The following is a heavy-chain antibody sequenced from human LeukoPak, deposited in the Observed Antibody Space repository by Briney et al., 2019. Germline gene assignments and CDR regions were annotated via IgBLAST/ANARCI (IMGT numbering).Heavy chain of an antibody. D-gene: IGHD2-21*02. J-gene: IGHJ5*02. CDR1: GGSISSGGYY. CDR2: IYYSGST. CDR3: ARASRIVVVTAISNWFDP. Sequence: SSQTLSLTCTVSGGSISSGGYYWSWIRQHPGKGLEWIGYIYYSGSTYYNPSLKSRVTISVDTSKNQFSLKLSSVTAADTVVYYCARASRIVVVTAISNWFDPWGQGTLVTVSS. V-gene: IGHV4-31*03.